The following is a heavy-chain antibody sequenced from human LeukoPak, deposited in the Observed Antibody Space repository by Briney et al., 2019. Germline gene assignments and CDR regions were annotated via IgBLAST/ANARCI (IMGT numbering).Heavy chain of an antibody. J-gene: IGHJ3*02. Sequence: GASVKVSCKAPGGTFSSYAISWVRQAPGQGLEWMGGIIPIFGTANYAQKFQGRVTITADESTSTAYMELSSLRSEDTAVYYCARGPFSDAFDIWGQGTMVTVSS. CDR3: ARGPFSDAFDI. CDR2: IIPIFGTA. CDR1: GGTFSSYA. V-gene: IGHV1-69*13.